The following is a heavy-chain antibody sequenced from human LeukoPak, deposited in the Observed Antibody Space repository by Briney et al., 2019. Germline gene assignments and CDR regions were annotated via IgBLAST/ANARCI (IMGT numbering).Heavy chain of an antibody. Sequence: GGSLRLSCKASGFTFSSYAMSWVRQAPGKGLEWVANIKQDGSEKYYVDSVKGRFTISRDNAKNSLYLQMNSLRAEDTAVYYCARNDYGDLLDYWGQGTLVTVSS. J-gene: IGHJ4*02. CDR3: ARNDYGDLLDY. CDR1: GFTFSSYA. D-gene: IGHD4-17*01. CDR2: IKQDGSEK. V-gene: IGHV3-7*01.